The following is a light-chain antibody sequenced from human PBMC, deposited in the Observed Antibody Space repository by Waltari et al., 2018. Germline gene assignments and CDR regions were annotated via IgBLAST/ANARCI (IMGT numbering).Light chain of an antibody. Sequence: QSALTQPASVSASPGQSVPIPCTGTTSDVGTYHLASWYQHHQDKAPKLMIYEGNKRPSGVSNRFSGSKSGNTASLTISGLQAEDEADYYCCSFAAGSILVFGGGTKLTVL. CDR3: CSFAAGSILV. CDR2: EGN. CDR1: TSDVGTYHL. V-gene: IGLV2-23*01. J-gene: IGLJ3*02.